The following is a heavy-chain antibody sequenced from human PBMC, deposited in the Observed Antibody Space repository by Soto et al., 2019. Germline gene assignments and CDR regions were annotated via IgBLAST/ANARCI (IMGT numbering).Heavy chain of an antibody. V-gene: IGHV3-23*01. D-gene: IGHD2-2*01. Sequence: GGSLRLSCAASGFTFSSYAMSWVRQAPGRGLEWVSAISGSGGSTYYADSVKGRFTISRDNSKNTLYLQMNSLRAEETAVYYCAKWGYCSSTSCINYYGMDVWGQGTTVTVSS. CDR1: GFTFSSYA. CDR2: ISGSGGST. CDR3: AKWGYCSSTSCINYYGMDV. J-gene: IGHJ6*02.